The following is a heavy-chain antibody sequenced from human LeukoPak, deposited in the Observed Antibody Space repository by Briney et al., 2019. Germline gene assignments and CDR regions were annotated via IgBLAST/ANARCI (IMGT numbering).Heavy chain of an antibody. V-gene: IGHV3-66*01. Sequence: GGSLRLSCAASGFTISSSYMSWVRQVPGKGLEWVSYIYGDYTIYYADFVKDRFTNSRDSNRNILYLQMNSLRAGDTAVYYCARGARGAYFDYWGQGTLVTVSS. J-gene: IGHJ4*02. CDR2: IYGDYTI. D-gene: IGHD4/OR15-4a*01. CDR1: GFTISSSY. CDR3: ARGARGAYFDY.